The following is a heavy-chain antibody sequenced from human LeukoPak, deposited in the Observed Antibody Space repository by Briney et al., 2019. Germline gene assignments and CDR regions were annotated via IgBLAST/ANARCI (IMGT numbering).Heavy chain of an antibody. CDR2: IIPIFGTT. Sequence: ASVKVSCKASGDTFRTYAINWVRQAPGQGLEWMGRIIPIFGTTNYAQKFQDSVTITADKSTSTAYMELSSLRSEDTAVYYCAYNSSTWYADYWGQGTLVTVSS. CDR3: AYNSSTWYADY. V-gene: IGHV1-69*06. CDR1: GDTFRTYA. D-gene: IGHD1-14*01. J-gene: IGHJ4*02.